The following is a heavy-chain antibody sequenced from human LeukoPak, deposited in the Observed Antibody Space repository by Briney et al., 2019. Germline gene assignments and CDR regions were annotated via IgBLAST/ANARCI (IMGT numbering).Heavy chain of an antibody. Sequence: PGGSLRLSCAASRFTFSSYSMNWVRQAPGKGLEWVAVISYDGSNKYYADSVKGRFTISRDNSKNTLYLQMNSLRAEDTAVYYCARAPTTTDRYWGQGTLVTVSS. CDR3: ARAPTTTDRY. CDR1: RFTFSSYS. V-gene: IGHV3-30*03. CDR2: ISYDGSNK. D-gene: IGHD4-11*01. J-gene: IGHJ4*02.